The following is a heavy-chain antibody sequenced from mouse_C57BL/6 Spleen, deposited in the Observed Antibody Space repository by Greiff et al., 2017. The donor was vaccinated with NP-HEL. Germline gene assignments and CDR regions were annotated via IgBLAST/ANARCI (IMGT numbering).Heavy chain of an antibody. CDR2: ISSGGDYI. CDR1: GFTFSSYA. D-gene: IGHD1-1*01. J-gene: IGHJ1*03. CDR3: TRDRVYGSSYEYFDV. V-gene: IGHV5-9-1*02. Sequence: EVQLVESGEGLVKPGGSLKLSCAASGFTFSSYAMSWVRQTPEKRLEWVAYISSGGDYIYYADTVKGRFTISRDNARNTLYLQMSSLKSEDTAMYYCTRDRVYGSSYEYFDVWGTGTTVTVSS.